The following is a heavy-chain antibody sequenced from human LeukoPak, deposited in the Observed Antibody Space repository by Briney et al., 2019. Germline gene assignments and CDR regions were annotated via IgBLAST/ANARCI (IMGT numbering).Heavy chain of an antibody. V-gene: IGHV3-23*01. CDR1: GFTFSNYA. J-gene: IGHJ4*02. Sequence: GGSLRPSCAASGFTFSNYAMTWVRQAPGKGLEWVSAISASGATTYYADSVKGRFTISRDNSKNTLYLQMTNLRAEDTAVYYCAKDRDSSRRGIDYWGQGTLVTVSS. CDR3: AKDRDSSRRGIDY. D-gene: IGHD2-21*02. CDR2: ISASGATT.